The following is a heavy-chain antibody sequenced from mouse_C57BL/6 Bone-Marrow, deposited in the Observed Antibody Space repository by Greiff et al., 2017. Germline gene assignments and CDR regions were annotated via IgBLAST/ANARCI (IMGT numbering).Heavy chain of an antibody. CDR3: ARDGNYVGWFAY. CDR1: GYTFTDSY. V-gene: IGHV1-26*01. CDR2: INPNNGGT. D-gene: IGHD2-1*01. J-gene: IGHJ3*01. Sequence: VPLHQSGPELVPPGASVKISCKASGYTFTDSYMNWVKQSHGKSLEWIGDINPNNGGTSYNQKFKGKATLTVDKSSSTAYMELRSLTSEDSAVYYCARDGNYVGWFAYWGQGTLVTVSA.